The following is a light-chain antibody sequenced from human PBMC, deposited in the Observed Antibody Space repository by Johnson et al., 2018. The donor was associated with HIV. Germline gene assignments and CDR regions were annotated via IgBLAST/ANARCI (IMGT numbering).Light chain of an antibody. J-gene: IGLJ1*01. V-gene: IGLV1-51*02. Sequence: QAVLTQPPSVSAAPGQKVTISCSGSSSNIGNNYVSWYQQLPGTAPKLLIYENNKRPSGIPDRFSGSKSRPSATLGITGLQPGDEADYYCGTWDSSLSAFNYVFGTGTKVTVL. CDR1: SSNIGNNY. CDR2: ENN. CDR3: GTWDSSLSAFNYV.